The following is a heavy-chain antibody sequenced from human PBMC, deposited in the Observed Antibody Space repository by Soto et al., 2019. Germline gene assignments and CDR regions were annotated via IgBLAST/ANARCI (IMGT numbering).Heavy chain of an antibody. Sequence: PSETLSLTCAVSGGSISSGCYSWSWIRQPPGKGLEWIGYIYHSGSTYYNPSLQSRVTISVDRSKNQFSLKLSSVTAADTAVYYCARRGRYSSSGYWYFDLCGRRTLVTVSS. V-gene: IGHV4-30-2*01. J-gene: IGHJ2*01. D-gene: IGHD6-6*01. CDR2: IYHSGST. CDR3: ARRGRYSSSGYWYFDL. CDR1: GGSISSGCYS.